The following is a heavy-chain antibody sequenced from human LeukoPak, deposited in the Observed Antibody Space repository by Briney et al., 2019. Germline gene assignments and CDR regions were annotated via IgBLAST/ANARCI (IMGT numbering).Heavy chain of an antibody. Sequence: GGSLRLSCAASGFTFSDYYMSWIRQAPGKGLEWVSYISSSGSTIYYADSVKGRFTISRDNAKNSLYLQMNSLRAEDTAVYYCARDPAREELEAGTDAFDIWGQGTMVTVSS. J-gene: IGHJ3*02. CDR1: GFTFSDYY. CDR2: ISSSGSTI. V-gene: IGHV3-11*04. D-gene: IGHD1-1*01. CDR3: ARDPAREELEAGTDAFDI.